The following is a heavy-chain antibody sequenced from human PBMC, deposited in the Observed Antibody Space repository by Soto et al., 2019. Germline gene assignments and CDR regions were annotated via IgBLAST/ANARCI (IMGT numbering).Heavy chain of an antibody. J-gene: IGHJ4*02. D-gene: IGHD3-3*01. V-gene: IGHV4-34*01. CDR1: GGSFSGYY. CDR2: INHSGST. CDR3: ARRGFWSGYEIDY. Sequence: ASETLSLTCAVYGGSFSGYYWSWIRQPPGKGLEWIGEINHSGSTNYNPSLKSRVTISVDTSKNQFSLKLSSVTAADTAVYYCARRGFWSGYEIDYWGQGTLVTVSS.